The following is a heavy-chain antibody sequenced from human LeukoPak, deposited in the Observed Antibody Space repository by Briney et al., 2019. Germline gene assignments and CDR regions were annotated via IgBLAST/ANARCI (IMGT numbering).Heavy chain of an antibody. CDR3: YSSGWYWRAPFDH. V-gene: IGHV3-7*01. D-gene: IGHD6-13*01. J-gene: IGHJ4*02. Sequence: PGGSLRLSCAASGLSFSSYWMSWVRQAPGKGLEWVANINEDGSEKYYVDSVKGRFTISRDNAKNSLYLQMNSLRAEDTAVYYCYSSGWYWRAPFDHWGQGTLVTVSS. CDR2: INEDGSEK. CDR1: GLSFSSYW.